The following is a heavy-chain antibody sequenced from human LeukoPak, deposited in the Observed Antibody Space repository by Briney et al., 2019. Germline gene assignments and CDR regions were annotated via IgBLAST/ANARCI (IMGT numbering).Heavy chain of an antibody. CDR2: INPNSGGT. V-gene: IGHV1-2*02. D-gene: IGHD1-26*01. J-gene: IGHJ2*01. CDR1: GYTFTGYY. CDR3: AAGGSYRYWYFDL. Sequence: ASVKVSCKASGYTFTGYYMHCVRQAPGQGLEWMGWINPNSGGTNYAQKFQGRVTMTRDTSISTAYMELSRLRSDDTALYYCAAGGSYRYWYFDLWGRGTLVTVSS.